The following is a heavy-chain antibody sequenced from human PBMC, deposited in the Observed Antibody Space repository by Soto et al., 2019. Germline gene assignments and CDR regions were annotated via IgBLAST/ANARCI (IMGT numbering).Heavy chain of an antibody. CDR3: VKGSPYYGGQVFFDY. CDR2: VTWNSVSI. CDR1: GFTFDDYS. D-gene: IGHD4-17*01. Sequence: GGSLRLSCAACGFTFDDYSIHWVRQAPWKGLEWVSGVTWNSVSIDYADSVKGRFTISRDNAKKSLYLQMNSLRPEDTALYYCVKGSPYYGGQVFFDYFGQRALVTVYS. V-gene: IGHV3-9*01. J-gene: IGHJ4*02.